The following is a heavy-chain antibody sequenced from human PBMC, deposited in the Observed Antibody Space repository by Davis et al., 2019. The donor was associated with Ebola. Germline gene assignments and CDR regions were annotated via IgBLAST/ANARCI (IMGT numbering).Heavy chain of an antibody. V-gene: IGHV4-34*01. D-gene: IGHD3-10*01. J-gene: IGHJ5*02. CDR1: GGSFSGYY. CDR2: IDHSGST. Sequence: MPSDPLSLTFAVYGGSFSGYYWSWIRQAPGKGLEWIGEIDHSGSTNYNPSLKSRLTISVDTSKNQFSLKVSSVTAADTAVYYCARDSLWFGDNWFDPWGQGTLVTVSS. CDR3: ARDSLWFGDNWFDP.